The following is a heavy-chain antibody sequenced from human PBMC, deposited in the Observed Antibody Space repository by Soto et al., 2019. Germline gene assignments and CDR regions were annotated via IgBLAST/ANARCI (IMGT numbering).Heavy chain of an antibody. Sequence: SETLSLTCSVSGGSISSDDYYWTWVHQPPGKGLEWIGHIYYNGNTYYNPSLKSRLTMSLDTSQNQFSLHLSSVIAADSALYFCARATTVTSSFFYYGLDVWGQGTTVTVS. CDR3: ARATTVTSSFFYYGLDV. J-gene: IGHJ6*02. V-gene: IGHV4-30-4*08. D-gene: IGHD4-17*01. CDR2: IYYNGNT. CDR1: GGSISSDDYY.